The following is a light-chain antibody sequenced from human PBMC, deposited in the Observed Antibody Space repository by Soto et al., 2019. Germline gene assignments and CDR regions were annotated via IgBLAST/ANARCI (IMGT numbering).Light chain of an antibody. V-gene: IGKV1-6*01. CDR2: AAS. Sequence: AIQMTQSPSSLSASVGDRVTITCRASQGISNDLGWYQQKPGKAPKVLISAASSLERGVPSRFSGSRSGTDFTLTISSLQPEDFATDYCLQDYNFPWTFGQGTKVEFK. J-gene: IGKJ1*01. CDR3: LQDYNFPWT. CDR1: QGISND.